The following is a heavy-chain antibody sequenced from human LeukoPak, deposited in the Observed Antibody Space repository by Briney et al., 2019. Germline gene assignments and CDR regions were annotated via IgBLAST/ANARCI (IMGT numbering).Heavy chain of an antibody. CDR2: IWYDGSNK. Sequence: PGGSLRLSCAASGFTFSSYGMHWVRQAPGKGLEWVAVIWYDGSNKYYADSVKGRFTIFRDNSKNTLYLQMNSLRAEDTAVYYCARSGSPGDGLDYWGQGTLVTVSS. D-gene: IGHD2-21*01. V-gene: IGHV3-33*01. CDR3: ARSGSPGDGLDY. CDR1: GFTFSSYG. J-gene: IGHJ4*02.